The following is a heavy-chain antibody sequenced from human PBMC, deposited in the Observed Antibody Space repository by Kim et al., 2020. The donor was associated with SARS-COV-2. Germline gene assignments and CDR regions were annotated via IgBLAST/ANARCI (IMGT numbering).Heavy chain of an antibody. CDR1: GGSISSSSYY. Sequence: SETLSLTCTVSGGSISSSSYYWGWIRQPPGKGLEWIGSIYYSGSTYYNPSLKSRVTISVDTSKNQFSLKLSSVTAADTAVYYCARDDNYYDGHGYFDLWGRGTLVTVSS. V-gene: IGHV4-39*07. J-gene: IGHJ2*01. D-gene: IGHD3-22*01. CDR2: IYYSGST. CDR3: ARDDNYYDGHGYFDL.